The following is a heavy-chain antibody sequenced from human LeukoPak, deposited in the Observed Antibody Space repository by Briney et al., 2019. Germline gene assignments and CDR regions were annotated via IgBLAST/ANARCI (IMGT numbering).Heavy chain of an antibody. V-gene: IGHV4-39*07. J-gene: IGHJ6*03. Sequence: SETLSLTCTVSGGSISSSSYYWGWIRQPPGKGLEWIGSIYYSGSTNYNPSLKSRVTMSVDTSKNQFSLKLTSVTAADTAVYYCARDYDSSGYGDYYHYMDVWGKGTTVTISS. CDR3: ARDYDSSGYGDYYHYMDV. CDR1: GGSISSSSYY. D-gene: IGHD3-22*01. CDR2: IYYSGST.